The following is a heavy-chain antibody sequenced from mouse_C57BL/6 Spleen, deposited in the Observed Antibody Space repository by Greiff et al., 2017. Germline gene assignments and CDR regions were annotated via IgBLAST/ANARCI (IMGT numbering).Heavy chain of an antibody. D-gene: IGHD1-1*01. J-gene: IGHJ3*01. CDR3: ASAYYFCSSYVFAD. V-gene: IGHV1-53*01. CDR2: INPSNGGT. CDR1: GYTFTSYW. Sequence: QVQLQQPGTELVKPGASVKLSCKASGYTFTSYWMHWVQQRPGQGLEWIGNINPSNGGTNYKEKFKSKATLSVDKSSSTAYMQLSILTSEDSAVYYWASAYYFCSSYVFADWGQGTLVTVSA.